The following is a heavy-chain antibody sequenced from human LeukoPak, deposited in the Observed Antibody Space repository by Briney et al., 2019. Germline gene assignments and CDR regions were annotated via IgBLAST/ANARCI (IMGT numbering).Heavy chain of an antibody. CDR3: ARSQAGVPYYYYYMDV. CDR2: ISYDGSNK. CDR1: GFTFSSYA. J-gene: IGHJ6*03. Sequence: QAGGSLRLSCAASGFTFSSYAMHWVRQAPGKGLEWVAVISYDGSNKYYTDSVKGRFTISRDNSKNTLYLQMNSLRAEDAAGYYCARSQAGVPYYYYYMDVWGKGTTVTVSS. D-gene: IGHD6-13*01. V-gene: IGHV3-30*04.